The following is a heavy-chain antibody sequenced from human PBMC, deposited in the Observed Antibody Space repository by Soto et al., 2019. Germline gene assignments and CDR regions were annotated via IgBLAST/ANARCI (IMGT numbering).Heavy chain of an antibody. J-gene: IGHJ6*02. D-gene: IGHD2-21*02. Sequence: GESLKISCKGSGYSFTSYWISWVRQMPGKGLEWMGRIDPSDSYTNYSPSFQGHVTISADKSISPAYLQWSSLKASDTAMYYCASPAGGNSNYYYYYGMDVWGQGTTVTVSS. CDR3: ASPAGGNSNYYYYYGMDV. CDR2: IDPSDSYT. V-gene: IGHV5-10-1*01. CDR1: GYSFTSYW.